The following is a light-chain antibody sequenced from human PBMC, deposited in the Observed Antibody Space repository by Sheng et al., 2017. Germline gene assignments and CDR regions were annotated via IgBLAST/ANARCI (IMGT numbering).Light chain of an antibody. CDR2: EAS. CDR1: KSVGVD. V-gene: IGKV3-15*01. J-gene: IGKJ1*01. Sequence: ETVLTQSPGTLSVSPGERATLSCRASKSVGVDLAWYQQRPGQAPRLLMYEASTRATGIPARFSGSGSGTEFSLTISSLQPEDFAVYYCQQYKNWPATWTFGQGTKVEIK. CDR3: QQYKNWPATWT.